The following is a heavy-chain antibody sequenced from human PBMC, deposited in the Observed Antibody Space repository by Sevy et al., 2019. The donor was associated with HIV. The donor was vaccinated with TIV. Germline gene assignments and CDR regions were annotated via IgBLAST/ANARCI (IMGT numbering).Heavy chain of an antibody. CDR1: GFTFDDYA. J-gene: IGHJ4*02. CDR2: ITWNSGSI. V-gene: IGHV3-9*01. D-gene: IGHD3-10*01. CDR3: AKRATDYGSGTYYGVSLDY. Sequence: GGSLRLSCAASGFTFDDYAMHWVRQAPGKGLEWVSGITWNSGSIDYAHSVRGRFTISRDNAKNSLYLQMNSLRAEDTALYYCAKRATDYGSGTYYGVSLDYWGQGALVTVSS.